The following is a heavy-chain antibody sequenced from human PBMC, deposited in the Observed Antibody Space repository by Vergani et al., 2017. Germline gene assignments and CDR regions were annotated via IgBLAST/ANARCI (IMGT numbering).Heavy chain of an antibody. CDR3: TRVSAWGPAAIREDYFDY. Sequence: QVQLVESGGGVVQPGRSLRLSCAASGFTFSSYGMHWVRQAPGKGLEWVAVISYDGSNKYYADSVKGRFTISRDNSKNTLYLQMNSLKTEDTAVYYCTRVSAWGPAAIREDYFDYWGQGTLVTVSS. CDR2: ISYDGSNK. CDR1: GFTFSSYG. V-gene: IGHV3-30*03. D-gene: IGHD2-2*02. J-gene: IGHJ4*02.